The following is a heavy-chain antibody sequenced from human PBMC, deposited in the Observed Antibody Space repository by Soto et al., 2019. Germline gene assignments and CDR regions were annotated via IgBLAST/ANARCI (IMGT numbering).Heavy chain of an antibody. V-gene: IGHV3-15*07. CDR3: TTTLYGYDNGGDAWLGY. Sequence: EVQLVESGGNLVKPGGSLRLSCAVSGFTFNNAWMNWVRQAPGKGLEWVGRIKSKTDGGATDYAAPVKGRVTISRADSRDTLYLQMDSLKTEDTAVYYCTTTLYGYDNGGDAWLGYWGRGTLVTVSS. J-gene: IGHJ4*02. CDR2: IKSKTDGGAT. CDR1: GFTFNNAW. D-gene: IGHD3-22*01.